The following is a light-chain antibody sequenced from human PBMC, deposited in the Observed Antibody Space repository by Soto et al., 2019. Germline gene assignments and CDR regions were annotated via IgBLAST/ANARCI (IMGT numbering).Light chain of an antibody. J-gene: IGLJ1*01. CDR2: TVT. V-gene: IGLV2-11*01. CDR3: CSYAGSSSYV. Sequence: QSALTQPRSVSGSPGQSVTISCTGTSSDIGGYNYVSWYQQQPGKAPKLMIYTVTKRPSGVPDRVSGSKSDNTASLTISGLQADDEADYYCCSYAGSSSYVFGTGTKLTVL. CDR1: SSDIGGYNY.